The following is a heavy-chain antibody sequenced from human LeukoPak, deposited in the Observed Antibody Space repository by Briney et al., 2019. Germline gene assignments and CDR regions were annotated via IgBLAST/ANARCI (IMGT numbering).Heavy chain of an antibody. J-gene: IGHJ4*02. Sequence: ASVKVSCKTIGDTFTYYHIHWLRQAPGQGLEWMGWMNPDSGGTNYAQKFKGRVTMTRDTSINTAYMDLRRLTSDDTAIYYCTTRGGDTLMRTEAFDYWGLGTLVTVSS. CDR1: GDTFTYYH. D-gene: IGHD3-16*01. CDR3: TTRGGDTLMRTEAFDY. CDR2: MNPDSGGT. V-gene: IGHV1-2*02.